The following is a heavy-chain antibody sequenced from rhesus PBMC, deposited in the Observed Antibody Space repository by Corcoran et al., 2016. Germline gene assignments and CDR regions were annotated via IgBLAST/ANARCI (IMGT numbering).Heavy chain of an antibody. D-gene: IGHD2-21*01. V-gene: IGHV4-65*01. CDR2: ISGSSVTT. CDR3: AREYCTGSGCYGYYGLDA. Sequence: QVQLQESGPGLVKPSETLSLTCAVSGGSVSSSNWWSWIRQPPGKGLEWIGCISGSSVTTYYNPSLNRRVTISTDTTKNQFSLKLSSVTAADTAVYYWAREYCTGSGCYGYYGLDAWGQGVVVTVSS. CDR1: GGSVSSSNW. J-gene: IGHJ6*01.